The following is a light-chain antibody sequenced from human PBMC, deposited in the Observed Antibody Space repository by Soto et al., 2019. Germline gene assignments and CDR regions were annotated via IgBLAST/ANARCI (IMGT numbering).Light chain of an antibody. CDR3: SSHTSSSPYV. CDR1: RSDVGGYNY. V-gene: IGLV2-14*01. J-gene: IGLJ1*01. Sequence: QSALTQPASVSGSPGQSITISCTGTRSDVGGYNYVSWYQQHPGKAPKLMIYEVSNRPSGVSNRFSGSKSGNTASLTISGLQAEDEADYYCSSHTSSSPYVFGTGTQLTVL. CDR2: EVS.